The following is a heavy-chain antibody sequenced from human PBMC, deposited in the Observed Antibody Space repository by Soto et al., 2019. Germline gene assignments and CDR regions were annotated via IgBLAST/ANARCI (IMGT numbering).Heavy chain of an antibody. CDR3: ARSGSYYGSGSYYDY. CDR1: GGSISSSNW. D-gene: IGHD3-10*01. Sequence: SETLSLTCAVSGGSISSSNWWSWVRQPPGKGLEWIGEXXXXXXXNYNPSLKSRVTISVDKSKNQFSLKLSSVTAADTAVYYCARSGSYYGSGSYYDYWGQGTLVTVSS. V-gene: IGHV4-4*02. CDR2: XXXXXXX. J-gene: IGHJ4*02.